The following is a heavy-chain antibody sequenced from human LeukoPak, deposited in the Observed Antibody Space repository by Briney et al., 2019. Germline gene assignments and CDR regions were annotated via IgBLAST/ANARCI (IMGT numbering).Heavy chain of an antibody. CDR1: GFNFSSYA. J-gene: IGHJ6*02. CDR2: ISGSGGST. V-gene: IGHV3-23*01. D-gene: IGHD6-19*01. CDR3: AKSPAGRAVAEHGMDV. Sequence: GGSLRLSCAASGFNFSSYAMSWVRQAPGKGLEWVSAISGSGGSTYYEDSVKGRFTISRDNSKNTLYLQMNSLRAEDTAVYYCAKSPAGRAVAEHGMDVWGQGTTVTVSS.